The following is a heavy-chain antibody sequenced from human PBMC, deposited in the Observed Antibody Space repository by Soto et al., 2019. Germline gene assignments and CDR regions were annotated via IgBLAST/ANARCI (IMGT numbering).Heavy chain of an antibody. J-gene: IGHJ6*03. CDR1: GYTFTSYA. V-gene: IGHV1-3*01. D-gene: IGHD2-8*01. CDR2: INAGNGNT. Sequence: QVQLVQSGAEVKKPGASVKVSCKASGYTFTSYAMHWVRQAPGQRLEWMGWINAGNGNTKYSQKFQGRVTITRDTTAATTYMELRSRRSEDTAVYYCATILGLIYYYYMDVWGKGTTVTVSS. CDR3: ATILGLIYYYYMDV.